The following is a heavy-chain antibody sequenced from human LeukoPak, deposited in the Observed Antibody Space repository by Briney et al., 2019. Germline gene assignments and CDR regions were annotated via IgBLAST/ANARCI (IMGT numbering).Heavy chain of an antibody. Sequence: GASVKVSCKASRYTFTSYYMHWVRQAPGQGLEWMGIINPSGGSTSYAQKFQGRVTMTRDTSTSTVYMELSSLRSEDTAVYYCARVPGYGSGSYYEYYFDYWGQGTLVTVS. CDR2: INPSGGST. J-gene: IGHJ4*02. D-gene: IGHD3-10*01. CDR3: ARVPGYGSGSYYEYYFDY. CDR1: RYTFTSYY. V-gene: IGHV1-46*01.